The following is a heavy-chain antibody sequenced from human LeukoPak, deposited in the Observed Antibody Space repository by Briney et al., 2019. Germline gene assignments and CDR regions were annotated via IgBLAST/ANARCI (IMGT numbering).Heavy chain of an antibody. CDR3: AKGNGNAFDI. CDR2: IWYDGNNK. Sequence: GRSLRLSCAASGFTFSSYGMHWVRQAPGKGLEWVAVIWYDGNNKYYADSVKGRFTISRDNSKNTLYQQMNSLRAEDTAVYYCAKGNGNAFDIWGQGTMVTVSS. V-gene: IGHV3-33*06. CDR1: GFTFSSYG. J-gene: IGHJ3*02. D-gene: IGHD1-26*01.